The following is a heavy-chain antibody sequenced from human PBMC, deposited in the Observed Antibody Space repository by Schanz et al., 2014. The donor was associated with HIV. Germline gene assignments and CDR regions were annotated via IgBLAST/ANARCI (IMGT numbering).Heavy chain of an antibody. CDR1: GYTFTSYD. V-gene: IGHV1-8*01. CDR3: ASQIEAAGTFDY. D-gene: IGHD6-13*01. CDR2: MNPNSGNT. Sequence: QVHLVQSGAEVKKPGASVKVSCKASGYTFTSYDINWVRQATGQGLEWMGWMNPNSGNTGFAQKFQGRVTMTRNTSINTAYMEVSGLKSEDTAVYYWASQIEAAGTFDYWGQGTLVTVSS. J-gene: IGHJ4*02.